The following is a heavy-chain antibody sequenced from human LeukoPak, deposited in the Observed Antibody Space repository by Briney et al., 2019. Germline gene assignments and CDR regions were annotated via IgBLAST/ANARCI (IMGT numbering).Heavy chain of an antibody. Sequence: RSSETLSLTCTVSGGSISSYYWSWIRQPPGKGLEWIGYIYYSGSTNYNPSLKSRVTISVDTSKNQFSLKLSSVTAADTAVYYCARDLQNWFDPWGQGTLVTASS. CDR3: ARDLQNWFDP. CDR1: GGSISSYY. J-gene: IGHJ5*02. CDR2: IYYSGST. V-gene: IGHV4-59*01.